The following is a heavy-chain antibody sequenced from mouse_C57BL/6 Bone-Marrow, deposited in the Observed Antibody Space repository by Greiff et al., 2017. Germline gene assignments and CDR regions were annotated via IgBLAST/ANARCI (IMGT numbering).Heavy chain of an antibody. D-gene: IGHD1-1*02. V-gene: IGHV1-7*01. CDR1: GYTFTSYW. CDR2: INPSSGYT. CDR3: ARCGDYKARDD. Sequence: QVQLQQSGAELVKPGASVKLSCKASGYTFTSYWMHWVKQRPGKGLEWIGYINPSSGYTNYNQKFKDKVTLTVANSSRTAYMQLSSLTYEASAVYYCARCGDYKARDDWGQGTSVTVSS. J-gene: IGHJ4*01.